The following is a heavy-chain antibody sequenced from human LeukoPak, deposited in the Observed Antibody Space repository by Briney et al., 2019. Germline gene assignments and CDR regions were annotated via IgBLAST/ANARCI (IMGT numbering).Heavy chain of an antibody. CDR1: GFTFSDYY. V-gene: IGHV3-11*01. Sequence: GGSLRLSCAASGFTFSDYYMSWIRQAPGKGLEWVSYISSSGSTIYYADSVKGRFSISRDNAKNSLYLQMNSLRAEDTAVYYCARGPQYYDFWSGYSPWGQGTLVTVSS. CDR3: ARGPQYYDFWSGYSP. D-gene: IGHD3-3*01. CDR2: ISSSGSTI. J-gene: IGHJ5*02.